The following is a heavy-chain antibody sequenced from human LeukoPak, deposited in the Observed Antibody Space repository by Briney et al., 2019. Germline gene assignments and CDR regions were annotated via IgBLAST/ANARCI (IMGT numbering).Heavy chain of an antibody. CDR3: ARGGWSGDSSSWFPSWFDP. D-gene: IGHD6-13*01. CDR1: GYTFTGYY. V-gene: IGHV1-2*02. CDR2: INPNSGGT. J-gene: IGHJ5*02. Sequence: GASVKVSCKASGYTFTGYYIHWVRQAPGQGLEWRGWINPNSGGTNYAQKFQGRVTMTRDTSITYMELSSLRSGDTAVYYCARGGWSGDSSSWFPSWFDPWGQGTLVTVSS.